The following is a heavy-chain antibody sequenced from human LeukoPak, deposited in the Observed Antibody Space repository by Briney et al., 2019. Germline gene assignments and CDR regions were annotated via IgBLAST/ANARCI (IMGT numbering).Heavy chain of an antibody. D-gene: IGHD3-10*01. CDR1: GFTFSSYW. Sequence: PGGSLRLSCAASGFTFSSYWMSWVRQAPGKGLEWVANIKQDGSEKYYVDSVKGRFTIPRDNAKNSLYLQMNSLRAEDTAVYYCASDREYYYGSGSFDYWGQGTLVTVSS. V-gene: IGHV3-7*04. J-gene: IGHJ4*02. CDR3: ASDREYYYGSGSFDY. CDR2: IKQDGSEK.